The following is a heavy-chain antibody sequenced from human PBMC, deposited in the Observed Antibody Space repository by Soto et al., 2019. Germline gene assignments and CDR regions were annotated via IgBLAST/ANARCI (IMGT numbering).Heavy chain of an antibody. D-gene: IGHD2-21*02. J-gene: IGHJ4*03. CDR1: GFTSSIAW. CDR2: MKSETEGGTR. V-gene: IGHV3-15*01. CDR3: TTDPASRFPRIVVVTAIGYFDN. Sequence: EGSLRLSCAASGFTSSIAWMTWVRQPPGKGPEWVGRMKSETEGGTRDCAGPGKGRFTLSRDDTKNTLYLEMNSLKAEEVAVYSCTTDPASRFPRIVVVTAIGYFDNWGQGTLVTVSS.